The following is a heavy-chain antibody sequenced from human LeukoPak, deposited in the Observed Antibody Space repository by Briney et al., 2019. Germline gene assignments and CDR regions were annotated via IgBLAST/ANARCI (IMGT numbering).Heavy chain of an antibody. J-gene: IGHJ4*02. Sequence: PGGSLRLSCAGCGFTLCIYSMNWVRDAPGKGLGWGSYISSSGSTIYYAEAVKGRFTIPRDNAKNSLYLQMNSLRAEDTAIYYCARIMVATTREAFDYWGQGTRVTVSS. CDR1: GFTLCIYS. CDR3: ARIMVATTREAFDY. CDR2: ISSSGSTI. D-gene: IGHD5-12*01. V-gene: IGHV3-48*04.